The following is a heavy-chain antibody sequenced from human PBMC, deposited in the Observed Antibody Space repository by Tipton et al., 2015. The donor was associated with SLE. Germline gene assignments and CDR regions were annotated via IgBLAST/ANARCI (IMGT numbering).Heavy chain of an antibody. CDR2: IYYSGST. CDR3: ARRGDTVVVPAAVVFDY. CDR1: GGSISSSNYY. V-gene: IGHV4-39*01. Sequence: TLSLTCTVSGGSISSSNYYWGWIRQPPGKGLEWIGSIYYSGSTYYNPSLKSRVTISVDTSKNQFSLKLSSVTAADTAVYYCARRGDTVVVPAAVVFDYWGQGTLVTVSS. J-gene: IGHJ4*02. D-gene: IGHD2-2*01.